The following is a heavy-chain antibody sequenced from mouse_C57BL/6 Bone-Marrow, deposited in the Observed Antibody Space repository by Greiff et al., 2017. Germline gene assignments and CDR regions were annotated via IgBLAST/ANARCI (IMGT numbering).Heavy chain of an antibody. Sequence: VQLQQSGPELVKPGASVTLSCKASGYTFTSYDINWVRQRPGQGLEWIGCIYPRDGSTKYNEKFTGKATLTVDTSSSAAYMELHSLTSEDSAVYYCSRGQLWPRGCWFAYWGKGTLVTVSA. D-gene: IGHD3-2*01. CDR2: IYPRDGST. CDR3: SRGQLWPRGCWFAY. J-gene: IGHJ3*01. V-gene: IGHV1-85*01. CDR1: GYTFTSYD.